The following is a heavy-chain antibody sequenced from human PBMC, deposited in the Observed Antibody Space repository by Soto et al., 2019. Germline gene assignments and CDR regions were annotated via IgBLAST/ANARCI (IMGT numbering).Heavy chain of an antibody. CDR2: IFHDGNT. D-gene: IGHD2-8*02. J-gene: IGHJ5*02. CDR3: ARHEGWTGPDQ. V-gene: IGHV4-4*02. Sequence: SETLSLTCAVSGASIGSGGWWSWVRQPPGRGLEWIAEIFHDGNTNYSPSLKSRVTISVDKSQNQFSLNVYSVTAADTAVYYCARHEGWTGPDQWGQGTLVTVSS. CDR1: GASIGSGGW.